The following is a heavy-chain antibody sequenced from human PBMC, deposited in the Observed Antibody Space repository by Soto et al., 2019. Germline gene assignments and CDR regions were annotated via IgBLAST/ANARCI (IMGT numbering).Heavy chain of an antibody. CDR3: ARDDVLCDGGRCYGIPLDV. CDR2: IYPGDSDT. V-gene: IGHV5-51*01. Sequence: GESLKISCKGSGYSFTSYWIGWVRQMPGKGMEWMGIIYPGDSDTRYSPSFQGQVTISADKSSSTAYLQWSSLKASDTAVYYCARDDVLCDGGRCYGIPLDVWGKGTTVTVSS. J-gene: IGHJ6*04. D-gene: IGHD2-15*01. CDR1: GYSFTSYW.